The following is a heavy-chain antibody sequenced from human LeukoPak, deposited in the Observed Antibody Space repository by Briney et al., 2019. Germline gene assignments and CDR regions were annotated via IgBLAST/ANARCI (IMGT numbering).Heavy chain of an antibody. CDR3: ARHNAFDI. CDR2: INPSGGST. Sequence: ASAKVSCKTSGYTFSHYGISWVRQAPGQGLEWMGIINPSGGSTSYAQKFQGRVTMTRDMSTSTVYMELSSLRSEDTAVYYCARHNAFDIWGQGTMVTVSS. J-gene: IGHJ3*02. V-gene: IGHV1-46*01. CDR1: GYTFSHYG.